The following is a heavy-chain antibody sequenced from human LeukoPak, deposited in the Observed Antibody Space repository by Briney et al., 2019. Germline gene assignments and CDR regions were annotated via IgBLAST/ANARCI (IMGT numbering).Heavy chain of an antibody. CDR1: GFTFGDYA. V-gene: IGHV3-66*01. CDR2: IYSGGST. J-gene: IGHJ4*02. D-gene: IGHD3-22*01. CDR3: ARDLGYYDSSGKNGGDY. Sequence: PGGSLRLSCTASGFTFGDYAMSWVRQAPGKGLEWVSVIYSGGSTYYADSVKGRFTISRDNSKNTLYLQMNSLRAEDTAVYYCARDLGYYDSSGKNGGDYWGQGTLVTVSS.